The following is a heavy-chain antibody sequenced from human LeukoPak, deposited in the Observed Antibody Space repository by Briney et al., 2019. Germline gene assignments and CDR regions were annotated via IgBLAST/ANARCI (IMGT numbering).Heavy chain of an antibody. V-gene: IGHV3-43*02. CDR1: GFSFDDYA. CDR3: AKDQITITPNLVY. CDR2: ISGDGIST. J-gene: IGHJ4*02. Sequence: GGSLILSCAASGFSFDDYAMHWVRQAPGKGLEWVSLISGDGISTYYADSVKGRFTISRDNSKNSLYLQMISLRTEDTALYYCAKDQITITPNLVYWGQGTAVTVSS. D-gene: IGHD3-10*01.